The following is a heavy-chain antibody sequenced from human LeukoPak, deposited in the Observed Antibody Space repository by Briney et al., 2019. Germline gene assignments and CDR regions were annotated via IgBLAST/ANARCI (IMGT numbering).Heavy chain of an antibody. D-gene: IGHD5-18*01. Sequence: QPGRSLRLSCAASGFTFSSYAMHWVRQAPGKGLEWVAVISYDGSNKYYADSVKGRFAISRDNSKNTLYLLMNSLRAEDTAVYYRARGTAMGGNYFDYWGQGTLVTVSS. CDR3: ARGTAMGGNYFDY. J-gene: IGHJ4*02. CDR1: GFTFSSYA. CDR2: ISYDGSNK. V-gene: IGHV3-30*09.